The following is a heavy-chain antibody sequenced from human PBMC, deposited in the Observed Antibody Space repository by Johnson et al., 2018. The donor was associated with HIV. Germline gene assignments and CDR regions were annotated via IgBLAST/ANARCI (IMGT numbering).Heavy chain of an antibody. J-gene: IGHJ3*02. CDR1: GFIFEDYG. Sequence: VQLVESGGGVVRPGGSLRLSCAASGFIFEDYGMSWVRQLPGKGLEWVSGVNWNGGTTGYADSVKGRLPISRDNAKSTMYLQMNSLRAEDTALYYCARGPVYGSSWYVNTDAFDIWGQGTMVTVSS. CDR3: ARGPVYGSSWYVNTDAFDI. CDR2: VNWNGGTT. V-gene: IGHV3-20*04. D-gene: IGHD6-13*01.